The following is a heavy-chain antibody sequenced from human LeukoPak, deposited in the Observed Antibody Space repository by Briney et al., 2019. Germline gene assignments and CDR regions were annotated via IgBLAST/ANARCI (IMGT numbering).Heavy chain of an antibody. J-gene: IGHJ4*02. CDR3: ARDYSASGGLDY. Sequence: PGGSLRLSCAASGITFGSYWMDWVRQAPGKGREWVGNIKPDGSEKYYVGSVRGRFTISRDNAKNSLYLQMNSLRADDTAVYYCARDYSASGGLDYWGQGTLVTVSS. V-gene: IGHV3-7*04. CDR2: IKPDGSEK. CDR1: GITFGSYW. D-gene: IGHD3-10*01.